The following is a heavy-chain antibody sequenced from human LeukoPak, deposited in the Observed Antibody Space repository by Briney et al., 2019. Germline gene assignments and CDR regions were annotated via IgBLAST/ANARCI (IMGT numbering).Heavy chain of an antibody. CDR3: ARGSGGRTIWVVVPAAQSSNYYYYGMDV. D-gene: IGHD2-2*01. J-gene: IGHJ6*02. CDR1: GFTFSSYA. V-gene: IGHV3-30-3*01. Sequence: GGSLRLSCAASGFTFSSYAMHWVRQAPGKGLEWVAVISYDGSNKYYADSVKGRFTISRDNSKNTLYLQMNSLRAEATAVYYCARGSGGRTIWVVVPAAQSSNYYYYGMDVWGQGTTVTVSS. CDR2: ISYDGSNK.